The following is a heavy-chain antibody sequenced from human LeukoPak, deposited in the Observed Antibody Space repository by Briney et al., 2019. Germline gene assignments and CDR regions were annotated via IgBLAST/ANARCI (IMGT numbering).Heavy chain of an antibody. CDR2: IYYSGST. J-gene: IGHJ4*02. Sequence: SQTLSLTCTVSGGSISSGSYYWSWIRQPPGKGLEWIGYIYYSGSTNYNPSLKSRVTISVDTSKNQFSLKLSSVTAADTAVYYCARRPYSSSSHDYWGQGTLVTVSS. D-gene: IGHD6-13*01. CDR1: GGSISSGSYY. CDR3: ARRPYSSSSHDY. V-gene: IGHV4-61*01.